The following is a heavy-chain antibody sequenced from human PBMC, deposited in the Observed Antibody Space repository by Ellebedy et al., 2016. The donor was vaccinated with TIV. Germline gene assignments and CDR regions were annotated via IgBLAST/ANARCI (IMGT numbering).Heavy chain of an antibody. V-gene: IGHV4-59*01. CDR3: ARSSAGGFDYWYFDL. CDR1: GGSMINYY. D-gene: IGHD6-19*01. Sequence: MPSETLSLTCTVSGGSMINYYWSRVRQSPEKGREWIAYVYYTGRTNYNPSLGSRVTISLDTSKRQFSLNLRSLTAADTAVYYCARSSAGGFDYWYFDLWGRGTLVTVSS. CDR2: VYYTGRT. J-gene: IGHJ2*01.